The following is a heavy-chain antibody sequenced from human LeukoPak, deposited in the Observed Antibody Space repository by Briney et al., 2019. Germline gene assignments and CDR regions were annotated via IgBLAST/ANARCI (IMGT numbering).Heavy chain of an antibody. V-gene: IGHV4-34*01. D-gene: IGHD2-2*03. CDR3: ARGMDWYYMDV. Sequence: SETLSLTCAVYSGSLSGYYWSWIRQPPGKGLEWIGEINHSGSTNYNPSLKSRVTISVDTSKNQFSLKLSSVTAADMAVYYCARGMDWYYMDVWGKGTTVTVSS. CDR2: INHSGST. J-gene: IGHJ6*03. CDR1: SGSLSGYY.